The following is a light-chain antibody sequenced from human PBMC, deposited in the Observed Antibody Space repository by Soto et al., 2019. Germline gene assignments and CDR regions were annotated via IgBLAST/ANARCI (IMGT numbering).Light chain of an antibody. CDR2: DAS. CDR1: QNIRNW. J-gene: IGKJ5*01. CDR3: QQYNTYST. Sequence: IHMTQSPSTLSASVFYSVTITFRASQNIRNWLDWHQQKPGKAPNPLIYDASSLKSGVPARFSGSGSGTEFTLTISSLQPDDFATYYWQQYNTYSTFGQGTRLEIK. V-gene: IGKV1-5*01.